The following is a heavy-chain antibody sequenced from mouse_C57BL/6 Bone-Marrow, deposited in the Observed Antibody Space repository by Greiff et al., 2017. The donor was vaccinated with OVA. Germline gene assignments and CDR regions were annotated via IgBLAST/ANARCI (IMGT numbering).Heavy chain of an antibody. D-gene: IGHD1-1*01. CDR2: INPSTGGT. CDR1: GYSFTGYY. Sequence: VQLKESGPELVKPGASVKISCKASGYSFTGYYMNWVKQSPEQSLEWIGEINPSTGGTTYNQKFKAKATLTVDKSSSTAYMQLKSLTSEDSAVYYGAKFLHYYGSSVSYWYFDVWGTGTTVTVSS. V-gene: IGHV1-42*01. CDR3: AKFLHYYGSSVSYWYFDV. J-gene: IGHJ1*03.